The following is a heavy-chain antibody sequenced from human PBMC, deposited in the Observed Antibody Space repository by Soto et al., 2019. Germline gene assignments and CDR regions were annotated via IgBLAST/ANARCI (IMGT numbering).Heavy chain of an antibody. CDR3: ARGRLAYCGGDCFLTYYYYYYGMDV. CDR2: INHSGST. CDR1: GGSFSGYY. Sequence: QVQLQQWGAGLLKPSETLSLTCAVYGGSFSGYYWSWIRQPPGKGLEWIGEINHSGSTNCNPSLKSRVTRSVDTSKNQFYLKLSSVTAADTAVYYCARGRLAYCGGDCFLTYYYYYYGMDVWGQGTTVTVSS. V-gene: IGHV4-34*01. J-gene: IGHJ6*02. D-gene: IGHD2-21*02.